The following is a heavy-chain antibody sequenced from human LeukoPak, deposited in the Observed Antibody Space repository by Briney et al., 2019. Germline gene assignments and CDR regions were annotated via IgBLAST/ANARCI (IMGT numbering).Heavy chain of an antibody. CDR1: GHTFTSYY. J-gene: IGHJ4*02. CDR2: INPSGGST. D-gene: IGHD1-1*01. CDR3: ARARQLGLFDY. V-gene: IGHV1-46*01. Sequence: GASVKVSCKASGHTFTSYYMHGVRQAPGQGLEWMGIINPSGGSTSYAQKFQGRVTITADESTSTAYMELSSLRSEDTAVYYCARARQLGLFDYWGQGTLVTVSS.